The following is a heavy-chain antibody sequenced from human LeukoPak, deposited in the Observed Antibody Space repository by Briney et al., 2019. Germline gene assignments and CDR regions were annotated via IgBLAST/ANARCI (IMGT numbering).Heavy chain of an antibody. CDR2: INHSGSA. V-gene: IGHV4-34*01. D-gene: IGHD3-22*01. CDR1: GGSFSGYY. CDR3: ARHYDSSGYYFSWPAYYFDY. Sequence: SETLSLTCAVSGGSFSGYYWTWIRQPPGKGLEWIGEINHSGSANYNPSLMSRVTISLDTSKNQFSLKLSSVTAADTAVYYCARHYDSSGYYFSWPAYYFDYWGQGTLVTVSS. J-gene: IGHJ4*02.